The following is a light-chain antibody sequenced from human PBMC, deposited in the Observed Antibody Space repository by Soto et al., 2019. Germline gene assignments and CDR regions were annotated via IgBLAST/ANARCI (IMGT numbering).Light chain of an antibody. Sequence: QSVLTQPPSPSGTPGQTVTISCSGSSSNIGSHSVNWYRQLPGTAPKLIIYKNNQRPSGVPDRFSDSKSGTSASLAISGLQSGDEADYYCAAWDDSLNGPVFGGGTKVTVL. J-gene: IGLJ3*02. V-gene: IGLV1-44*01. CDR1: SSNIGSHS. CDR3: AAWDDSLNGPV. CDR2: KNN.